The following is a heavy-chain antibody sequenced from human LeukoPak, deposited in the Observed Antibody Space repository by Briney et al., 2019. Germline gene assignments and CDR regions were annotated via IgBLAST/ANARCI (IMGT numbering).Heavy chain of an antibody. CDR2: IWYDGSHT. CDR1: GFTFSSYG. CDR3: ARPSDGHYAQGGYFDY. Sequence: GGSLRLSCAASGFTFSSYGMHWVRQAPGKGLEWVAVIWYDGSHTYYADSVKGRFAVSRDNSKNALYLQMDSLRAEDTAVYYCARPSDGHYAQGGYFDYWGQGTLVIVSS. J-gene: IGHJ4*01. V-gene: IGHV3-33*08. D-gene: IGHD4-17*01.